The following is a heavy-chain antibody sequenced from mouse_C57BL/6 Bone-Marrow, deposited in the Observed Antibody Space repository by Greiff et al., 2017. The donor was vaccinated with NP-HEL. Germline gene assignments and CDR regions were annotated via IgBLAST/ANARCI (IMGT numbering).Heavy chain of an antibody. Sequence: EVQGVESGGGLVQPGGSMKLSCVASGFTFSNYWMNWVRQSPEKGLEWVAQIRLKSDNYATHYAESVKGRFTISRDDSKSSVYLQMNNLRAEDTGIYYCTEGYYRRGYYAMDYWGQGTSVTVSS. D-gene: IGHD2-12*01. V-gene: IGHV6-3*01. CDR3: TEGYYRRGYYAMDY. CDR2: IRLKSDNYAT. CDR1: GFTFSNYW. J-gene: IGHJ4*01.